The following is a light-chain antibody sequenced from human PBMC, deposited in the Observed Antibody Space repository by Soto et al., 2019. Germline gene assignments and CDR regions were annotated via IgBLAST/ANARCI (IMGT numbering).Light chain of an antibody. CDR1: HSILFRSNNNNY. V-gene: IGKV4-1*01. Sequence: DIVMTQSPDSLAVSLGERANINCKSSHSILFRSNNNNYLAWYQQKTGQPPKMLIYWESTRESGVPDRFSGSGSGTDLNLTISRLQAEDVAVYYCQQYYNTPWTCGQGTKVDIK. J-gene: IGKJ1*01. CDR3: QQYYNTPWT. CDR2: WES.